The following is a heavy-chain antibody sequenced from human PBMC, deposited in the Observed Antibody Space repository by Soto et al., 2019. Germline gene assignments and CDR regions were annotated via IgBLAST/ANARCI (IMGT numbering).Heavy chain of an antibody. J-gene: IGHJ4*02. D-gene: IGHD2-21*01. Sequence: GASVKVSCKASGGTFSSYAISWVRQAPGQGLEWMGGIIPIFGTANYAQKFQGRVTITADESTSTAYMELSSLRSEDTAVYYCARGNELVIDMDYWGQGTLVTVSS. CDR3: ARGNELVIDMDY. CDR1: GGTFSSYA. CDR2: IIPIFGTA. V-gene: IGHV1-69*13.